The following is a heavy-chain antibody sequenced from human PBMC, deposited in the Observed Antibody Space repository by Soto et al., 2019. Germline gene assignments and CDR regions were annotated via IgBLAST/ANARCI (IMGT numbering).Heavy chain of an antibody. CDR1: GFTFSSYA. V-gene: IGHV3-23*01. Sequence: EVQLLESGGGLVQPGGSLRLSCAASGFTFSSYAMSWVRQAPGKGLEWVSSISGNSGSTYYADSVKGRFTISRENYRNTLKLEMNSLRAEDTALYYCAKDSRLSSGFYYMEAFDIWGQGTMVTVSS. CDR3: AKDSRLSSGFYYMEAFDI. J-gene: IGHJ3*02. D-gene: IGHD3-22*01. CDR2: ISGNSGST.